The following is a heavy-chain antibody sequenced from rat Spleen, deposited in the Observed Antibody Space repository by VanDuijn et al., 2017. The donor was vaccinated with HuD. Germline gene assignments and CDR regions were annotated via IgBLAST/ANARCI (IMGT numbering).Heavy chain of an antibody. V-gene: IGHV2-1*01. CDR2: IWAAGIT. CDR3: ARHWYYSGEGYFDL. D-gene: IGHD1-1*01. Sequence: QVQLKESGPGLVQPSQTLSLTCTVSGFSLTSNTVHWVRQPPGKGLEWMGGIWAAGITNYNSVVQSRLIISRDTSKSQIFLKMNSLQPEDTGTYYCARHWYYSGEGYFDLWGPGTMVTVSS. CDR1: GFSLTSNT. J-gene: IGHJ1*01.